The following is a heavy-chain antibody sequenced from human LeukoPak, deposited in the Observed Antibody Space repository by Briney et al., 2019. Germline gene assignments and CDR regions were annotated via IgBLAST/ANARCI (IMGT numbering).Heavy chain of an antibody. V-gene: IGHV3-48*01. CDR3: ASSEKDEVLRFLEWSPGFDY. Sequence: GGSLRLSCAASGFAFSSYSMNWVRQAPGKGLECISYIHRSGSPTYYSDSVKGRFTISRDNAKNTLYLEMTGLRAEDTAVYYCASSEKDEVLRFLEWSPGFDYWGQGTLVTVSS. J-gene: IGHJ4*02. D-gene: IGHD3-3*01. CDR1: GFAFSSYS. CDR2: IHRSGSPT.